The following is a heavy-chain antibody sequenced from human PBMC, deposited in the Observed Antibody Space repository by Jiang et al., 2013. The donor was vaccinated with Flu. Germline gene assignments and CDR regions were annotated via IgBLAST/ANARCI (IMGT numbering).Heavy chain of an antibody. J-gene: IGHJ3*02. CDR1: GDSVSSNSAA. V-gene: IGHV6-1*01. CDR3: ARVAKFFIYYGSGSYDAFDI. D-gene: IGHD3-10*01. Sequence: QTLSLTCAISGDSVSSNSAAWNWIRQSPSRGLEWLGRTYYRSKWYNDYAVSVKSRITINPDTSKNQFSPQLNSVTPEDTAVYYCARVAKFFIYYGSGSYDAFDIWGQGTMVTVSS. CDR2: TYYRSKWYN.